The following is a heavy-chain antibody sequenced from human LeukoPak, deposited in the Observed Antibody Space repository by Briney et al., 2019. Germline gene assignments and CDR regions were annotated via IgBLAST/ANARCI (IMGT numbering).Heavy chain of an antibody. V-gene: IGHV4-39*01. CDR3: ARRYYGSLSYPAYFDY. D-gene: IGHD3-10*01. CDR2: ISSSEST. J-gene: IGHJ4*02. CDR1: GGSISSSSYY. Sequence: SETLSLTCTVSGGSISSSSYYWGWIRQPPGLGLEWIGGISSSESTYYNPSLKSRTTISVDTSKNQFSLRLNSLTAADTAVYYCARRYYGSLSYPAYFDYWGQGTLVTVSS.